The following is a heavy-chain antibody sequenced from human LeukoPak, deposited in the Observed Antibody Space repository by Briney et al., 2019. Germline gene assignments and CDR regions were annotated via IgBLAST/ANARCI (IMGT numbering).Heavy chain of an antibody. Sequence: GASVKVSCKASGYTFTSYGISWVRQAPGQGLEWMGGIIPIFGTANYAQKFQGRVTITTDESTSTAYMELSSLRSEDTAVYYCARVGDHSSSWYDYWGQGTLVTVSS. J-gene: IGHJ4*02. CDR1: GYTFTSYG. D-gene: IGHD6-13*01. V-gene: IGHV1-69*05. CDR3: ARVGDHSSSWYDY. CDR2: IIPIFGTA.